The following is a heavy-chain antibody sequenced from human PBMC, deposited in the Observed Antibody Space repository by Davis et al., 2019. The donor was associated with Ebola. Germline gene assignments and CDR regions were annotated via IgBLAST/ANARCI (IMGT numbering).Heavy chain of an antibody. Sequence: SETLSLTCTVSGGSVSSGSYYWSWIRQPPGKGLEWLASIYYSGSTNYNPSLKSRVTISVDTSKNQFSLKLSSVTAADTAVYYCARGGGGGSYYWGQGTLVTVSS. D-gene: IGHD1-26*01. CDR1: GGSVSSGSYY. CDR2: IYYSGST. V-gene: IGHV4-61*01. CDR3: ARGGGGGSYY. J-gene: IGHJ4*02.